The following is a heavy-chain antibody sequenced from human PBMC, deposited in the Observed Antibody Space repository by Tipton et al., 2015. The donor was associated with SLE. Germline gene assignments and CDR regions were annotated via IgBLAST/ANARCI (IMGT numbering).Heavy chain of an antibody. D-gene: IGHD2-15*01. Sequence: GLVKPSETLSLTCAVYGGSLSGYYWSWIRQPPGRGLEWIGEINYSGRTDYNPSLKSRVTISLDTSKNQFSLKLSSVTAADTAFYYCSRHTAGIDEAAHDHWGQGTLVTVSS. J-gene: IGHJ4*02. V-gene: IGHV4-34*01. CDR2: INYSGRT. CDR1: GGSLSGYY. CDR3: SRHTAGIDEAAHDH.